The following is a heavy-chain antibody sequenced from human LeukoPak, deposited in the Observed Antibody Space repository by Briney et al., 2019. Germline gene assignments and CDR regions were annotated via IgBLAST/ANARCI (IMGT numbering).Heavy chain of an antibody. Sequence: SETLSLTCTVSGGSISSSSYYWGWIRQPPGKGLEWIGSIYYSGNTYYNPSLKSRVTISVDTSKDQFSLNLSSVTAADTAVYFCAKEGGGGHGGLEYWGQGTLVTVSS. CDR3: AKEGGGGHGGLEY. D-gene: IGHD2-15*01. J-gene: IGHJ4*02. CDR1: GGSISSSSYY. V-gene: IGHV4-39*02. CDR2: IYYSGNT.